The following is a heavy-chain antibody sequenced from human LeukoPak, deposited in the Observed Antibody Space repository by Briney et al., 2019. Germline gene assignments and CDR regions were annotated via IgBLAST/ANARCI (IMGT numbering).Heavy chain of an antibody. Sequence: GGSLRLSCAASGFTFSSYAMSWVRQAPGKGLEWVSTISGSSGSTYYADSVKGRFIISRDNPKNTLYLEMNSLRAEDTAVYYCARDGVVVVVAATRMDYWGQETLVTVSS. CDR2: ISGSSGST. J-gene: IGHJ4*02. CDR3: ARDGVVVVVAATRMDY. D-gene: IGHD2-15*01. CDR1: GFTFSSYA. V-gene: IGHV3-23*01.